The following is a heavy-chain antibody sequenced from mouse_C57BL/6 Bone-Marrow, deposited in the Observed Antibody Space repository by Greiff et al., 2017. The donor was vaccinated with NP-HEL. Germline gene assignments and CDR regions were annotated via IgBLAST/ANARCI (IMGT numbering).Heavy chain of an antibody. J-gene: IGHJ2*01. CDR2: IDPSDSYT. Sequence: QVQLQQPGAELVRPGTSVKLSCKASGYTFTSYWMHWVKQRPGQGLEWIGVIDPSDSYTNYNQKFKGKATLTVDTSSSTAYMQLSSLTSEDSAVYYCARRTGSGKGYYFDYWGQGTTLTVSS. CDR3: ARRTGSGKGYYFDY. V-gene: IGHV1-59*01. CDR1: GYTFTSYW. D-gene: IGHD2-2*01.